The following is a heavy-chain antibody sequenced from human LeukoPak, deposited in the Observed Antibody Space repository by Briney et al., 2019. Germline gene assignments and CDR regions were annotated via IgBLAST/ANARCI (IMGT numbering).Heavy chain of an antibody. CDR2: IRSKANSYAT. V-gene: IGHV3-73*01. CDR3: TRLGSLGYCSSTSCYAPYYYYGMDV. D-gene: IGHD2-2*01. J-gene: IGHJ6*04. CDR1: GFTFSGSA. Sequence: GGSLKLSCAASGFTFSGSAMHWVRQASGKGLEWVARIRSKANSYATAYAASVKGRFTISRDDSKNTAYLQMNSLKTEDTAVYYCTRLGSLGYCSSTSCYAPYYYYGMDVWGKGTTVTVSS.